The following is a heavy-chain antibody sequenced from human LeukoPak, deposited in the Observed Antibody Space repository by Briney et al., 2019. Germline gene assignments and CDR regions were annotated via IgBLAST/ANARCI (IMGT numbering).Heavy chain of an antibody. CDR3: ARHEGTGWSYY. V-gene: IGHV4-39*01. Sequence: SETLSLTCTVSGGPISSSSYYWGWIRQPPGKGLEWIGNIYYTGSTYYNPSLKSRVTISVDTSKNQFSLKLSSVTAADTAVYYCARHEGTGWSYYWGQGTLVTVSS. J-gene: IGHJ4*02. CDR1: GGPISSSSYY. CDR2: IYYTGST. D-gene: IGHD6-19*01.